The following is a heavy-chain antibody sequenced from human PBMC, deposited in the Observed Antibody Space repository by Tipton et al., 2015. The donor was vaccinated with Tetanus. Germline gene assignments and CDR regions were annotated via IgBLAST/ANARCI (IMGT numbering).Heavy chain of an antibody. J-gene: IGHJ5*02. Sequence: QLVQSGAEVKKPGASVKVSCKASGYTFTHYGVNWVRQAPGQGLEWMGWISPFNENVYYAEKFQGRLSMTTDRSTATVFMDLRRLRSVDTAVNSCARGRGLGPHGYFELWGQGTLVTVSS. CDR3: ARGRGLGPHGYFEL. CDR2: ISPFNENV. CDR1: GYTFTHYG. D-gene: IGHD3/OR15-3a*01. V-gene: IGHV1-18*01.